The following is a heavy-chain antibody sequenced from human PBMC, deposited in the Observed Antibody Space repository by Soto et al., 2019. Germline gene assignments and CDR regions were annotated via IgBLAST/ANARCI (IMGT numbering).Heavy chain of an antibody. Sequence: QVQLVESGGGVVQPGRSLRLSCAASGFTFSSYGMHWVRQGPGKGLEWVAVIWYDGSNKYYADSVKGRFTISRDNSKNTLYLQMNSLRAEDTAVYYCARDALYGSGSYHDHWGQGTLFTVSS. V-gene: IGHV3-33*01. CDR1: GFTFSSYG. CDR2: IWYDGSNK. J-gene: IGHJ5*02. CDR3: ARDALYGSGSYHDH. D-gene: IGHD3-10*01.